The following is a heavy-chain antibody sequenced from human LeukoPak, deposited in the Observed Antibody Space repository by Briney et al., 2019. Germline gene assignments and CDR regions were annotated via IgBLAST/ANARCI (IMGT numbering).Heavy chain of an antibody. D-gene: IGHD3-3*01. V-gene: IGHV7-4-1*02. CDR2: INTNTGNP. CDR1: GYTFTSYA. Sequence: ASVTVSCKASGYTFTSYAMNWVRQAPGQGLEWMGWINTNTGNPTYAQGFTGRFVFSLDTSVSTAYLQISSLKAEDTAVYYCAGREYYDFWSGNFYGMDVWGQGTTVTVSS. CDR3: AGREYYDFWSGNFYGMDV. J-gene: IGHJ6*02.